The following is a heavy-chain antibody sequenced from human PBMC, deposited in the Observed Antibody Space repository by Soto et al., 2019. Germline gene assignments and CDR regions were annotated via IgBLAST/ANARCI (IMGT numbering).Heavy chain of an antibody. V-gene: IGHV1-3*01. J-gene: IGHJ5*02. CDR3: AREKWGSGSRWLDP. Sequence: ASVKVSCKASGYTFTNYAMHWVRQAPGQRLEWMGWINVGNGNTKYSQNFQGRVTINQDTSASTAYMELSSLTSEDTAVYYCAREKWGSGSRWLDPWGQGTLVTVSS. CDR1: GYTFTNYA. D-gene: IGHD6-19*01. CDR2: INVGNGNT.